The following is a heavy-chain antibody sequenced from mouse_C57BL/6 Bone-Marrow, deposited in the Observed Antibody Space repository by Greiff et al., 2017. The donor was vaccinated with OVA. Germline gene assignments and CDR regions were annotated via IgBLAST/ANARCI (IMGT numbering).Heavy chain of an antibody. CDR2: IYHRSGNT. CDR1: GYTFTSYG. V-gene: IGHV1-81*01. Sequence: VQLQQSGAELVRPGASVKLSCKASGYTFTSYGISWVKQSTGQGLEWIGEIYHRSGNTSYNEKLTGKATLTADKSSSTAYRELRSLTYEDAAVYFCARVWLPDYWGQGTTLTVSS. D-gene: IGHD2-2*01. CDR3: ARVWLPDY. J-gene: IGHJ2*01.